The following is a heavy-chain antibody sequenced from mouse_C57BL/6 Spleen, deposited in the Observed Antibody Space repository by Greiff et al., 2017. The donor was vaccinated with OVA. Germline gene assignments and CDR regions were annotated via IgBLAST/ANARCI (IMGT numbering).Heavy chain of an antibody. D-gene: IGHD2-3*01. Sequence: QVQLQQPGAELVKPGASVKMSCKASGYTFTSYWITWVKQRPGQGLEWIGDIYPGSGSTNYNEQFKSKATLTVDTSSSTAYMQLSSLTSEDSAVYYCARSALSVYDGYYVNYWGQGTTLTVSS. CDR1: GYTFTSYW. CDR2: IYPGSGST. V-gene: IGHV1-55*01. J-gene: IGHJ2*01. CDR3: ARSALSVYDGYYVNY.